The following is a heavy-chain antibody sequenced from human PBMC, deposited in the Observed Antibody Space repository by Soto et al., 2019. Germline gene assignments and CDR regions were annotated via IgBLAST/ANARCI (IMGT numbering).Heavy chain of an antibody. CDR3: VRSGTARLLRHSWFDT. J-gene: IGHJ5*02. CDR2: ITTSSAYI. V-gene: IGHV3-21*01. D-gene: IGHD2-21*01. CDR1: GFTFNTYG. Sequence: EVQLVESGGGLVKPGGSLRLSCAASGFTFNTYGMNWVRQAPGKGLEWVSSITTSSAYIYYADSLKSRITISRDNAKNSLCLQMNSLRAEDTAVYYCVRSGTARLLRHSWFDTWGQGTLVTVSS.